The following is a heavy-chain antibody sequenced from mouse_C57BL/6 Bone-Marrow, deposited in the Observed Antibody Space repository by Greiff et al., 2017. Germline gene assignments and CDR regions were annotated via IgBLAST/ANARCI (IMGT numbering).Heavy chain of an antibody. D-gene: IGHD2-2*01. CDR1: GYTFTSYW. CDR2: IHPSDSDT. Sequence: VKLQQSGAELVKPGASVKVSCKASGYTFTSYWMHWVKQRPGQGLEWIGRIHPSDSDTNYNQKFKGKATLTVDKSSSTAYMQLSSLTSEDSAVYYCAMGGYEAWFAYWGQGTLVTVSA. J-gene: IGHJ3*01. V-gene: IGHV1-74*01. CDR3: AMGGYEAWFAY.